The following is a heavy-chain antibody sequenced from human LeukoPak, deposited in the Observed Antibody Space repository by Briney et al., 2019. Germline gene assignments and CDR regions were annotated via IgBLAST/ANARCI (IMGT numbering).Heavy chain of an antibody. V-gene: IGHV4-39*01. CDR1: GGSISSSSYY. CDR3: ASQYSSGWSYYYYGMDV. D-gene: IGHD6-19*01. Sequence: SETLSLTCTVSGGSISSSSYYWGWLRQPPGKGLEWIGSIYYSGSTYYNPSLKSRVTISVDTSKNQFSLKLSSVTAADTAVYYCASQYSSGWSYYYYGMDVWGQGTTVTVSS. J-gene: IGHJ6*02. CDR2: IYYSGST.